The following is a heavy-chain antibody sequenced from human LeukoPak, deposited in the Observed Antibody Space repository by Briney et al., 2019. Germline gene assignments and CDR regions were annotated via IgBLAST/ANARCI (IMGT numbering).Heavy chain of an antibody. CDR1: GYTFTGYY. CDR3: PLGYCSSTSCYGDNWFDP. V-gene: IGHV1-2*02. D-gene: IGHD2-2*01. J-gene: IGHJ5*02. CDR2: INPNSGGT. Sequence: ASVKVSCKASGYTFTGYYMHWVRQAPGQGLEWMGWINPNSGGTNYAQKFQGRVTMTRDTSISTAYMELSRLRSDDTAVYYCPLGYCSSTSCYGDNWFDPWGQGTLVTVSS.